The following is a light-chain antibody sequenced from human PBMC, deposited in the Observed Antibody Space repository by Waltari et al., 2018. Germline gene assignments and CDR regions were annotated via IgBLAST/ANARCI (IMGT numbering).Light chain of an antibody. J-gene: IGKJ1*01. CDR2: GAS. V-gene: IGKV3-20*01. CDR3: QHYVRLPVT. CDR1: QSVSRS. Sequence: EIVLTQSPGTLSLSPAASATLSCRASQSVSRSLAGYQQKPGQAPRLLIYGASSRATGVPDRFSGSGSGTDFSLTINRLEPEDFAVYYCQHYVRLPVTFGQGTKVEIK.